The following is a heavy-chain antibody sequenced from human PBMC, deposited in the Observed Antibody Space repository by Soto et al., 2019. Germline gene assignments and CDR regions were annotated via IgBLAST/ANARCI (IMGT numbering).Heavy chain of an antibody. CDR3: AREGAAGPLGDGMDV. Sequence: SETLSLTCTVSGGSLSSYDWSWIRQTPGKGLEWIGYIYYSGSTNYNPSLKSRVTISVDTSKNQFSLKLSSVTAADTAVYYCAREGAAGPLGDGMDVWGQGTTVTVSS. J-gene: IGHJ6*02. D-gene: IGHD6-13*01. CDR1: GGSLSSYD. CDR2: IYYSGST. V-gene: IGHV4-59*01.